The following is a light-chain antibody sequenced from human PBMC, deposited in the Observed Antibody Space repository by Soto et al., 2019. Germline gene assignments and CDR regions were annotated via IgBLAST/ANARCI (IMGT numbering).Light chain of an antibody. Sequence: AIPLTQSPSSLSASVGDRVTITCRASQGVSSALAWYQHKPGRPPRVLIYDASSLQSGVPSRFSGSESGTDCTLTISSLQPEDSPTYYCQQLNSYPFTFGQGTRLEIK. J-gene: IGKJ5*01. CDR3: QQLNSYPFT. CDR1: QGVSSA. CDR2: DAS. V-gene: IGKV1-13*02.